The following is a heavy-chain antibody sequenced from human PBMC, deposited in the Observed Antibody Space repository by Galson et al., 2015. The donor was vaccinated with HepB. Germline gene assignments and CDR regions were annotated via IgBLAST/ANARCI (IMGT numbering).Heavy chain of an antibody. D-gene: IGHD6-19*01. Sequence: SLRLSCAASGFTFSSYAMHWVRQAPGKGLEWVAVISYDGSNKHYADSVKGRFTISRDNSKNTLYLQMNSLRAEDTAVYYCATSPSGWLPEGNWFDPWGQGTLVTVSS. J-gene: IGHJ5*02. CDR3: ATSPSGWLPEGNWFDP. CDR1: GFTFSSYA. CDR2: ISYDGSNK. V-gene: IGHV3-30-3*01.